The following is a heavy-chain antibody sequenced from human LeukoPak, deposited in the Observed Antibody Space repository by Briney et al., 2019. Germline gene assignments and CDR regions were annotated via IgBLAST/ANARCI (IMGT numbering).Heavy chain of an antibody. J-gene: IGHJ4*02. D-gene: IGHD3-10*01. CDR3: ARAVGGLLWFGELSLGLDY. Sequence: GGSLRLSCAASGFTFSSYAMSWVRQAPGKGLEWVSYISSSSSTIYYADSVKGRFTISRDNAKNSLYLQMNSLRAEDTAVYYCARAVGGLLWFGELSLGLDYWGQGTLVTVSS. CDR1: GFTFSSYA. CDR2: ISSSSSTI. V-gene: IGHV3-48*01.